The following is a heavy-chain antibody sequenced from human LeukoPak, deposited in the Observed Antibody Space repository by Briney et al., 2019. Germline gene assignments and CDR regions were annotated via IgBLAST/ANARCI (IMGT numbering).Heavy chain of an antibody. D-gene: IGHD6-19*01. CDR2: INPNTGAT. V-gene: IGHV1-2*02. J-gene: IGHJ4*02. CDR3: ARDRVGSGWPRPWYFEF. CDR1: GYTFTGYY. Sequence: GASVKVSCKPSGYTFTGYYLHWVRQAPGQGLEWMGWINPNTGATIYAEKFQVRVTMTRDTSIDTAYMEMRSLRSDDTAVYYCARDRVGSGWPRPWYFEFWGQRTLITVSS.